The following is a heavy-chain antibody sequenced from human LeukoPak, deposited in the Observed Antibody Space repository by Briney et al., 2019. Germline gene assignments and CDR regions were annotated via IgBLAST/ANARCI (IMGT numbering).Heavy chain of an antibody. CDR2: INHSGST. V-gene: IGHV4-34*08. D-gene: IGHD5-18*01. CDR1: GFIFSDYY. J-gene: IGHJ6*02. CDR3: AGTAMVTWYGMDV. Sequence: GSLRLSCAVSGFIFSDYYMTWIRQAPGKGLEWIGEINHSGSTNYNPSLKSRVTISVDTSENQFSLKLSSVTAADTAVYYCAGTAMVTWYGMDVWGQGTTVTVSS.